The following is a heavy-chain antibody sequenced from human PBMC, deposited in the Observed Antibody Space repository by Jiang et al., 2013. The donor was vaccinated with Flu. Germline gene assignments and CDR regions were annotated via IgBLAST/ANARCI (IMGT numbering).Heavy chain of an antibody. Sequence: VQLVESGGGVVQPGRSLRLSCAASGFTFSNYAIHWVRQAPGKGLEWVALTSDDGINKYYADSVKGRFTISRDNSRNTVYLQMNSLRVEDTALYYCARPISYDYGDFDALDIWGHGTMVTVSS. V-gene: IGHV3-30-3*01. CDR1: GFTFSNYA. J-gene: IGHJ3*02. CDR3: ARPISYDYGDFDALDI. D-gene: IGHD4-17*01. CDR2: TSDDGINK.